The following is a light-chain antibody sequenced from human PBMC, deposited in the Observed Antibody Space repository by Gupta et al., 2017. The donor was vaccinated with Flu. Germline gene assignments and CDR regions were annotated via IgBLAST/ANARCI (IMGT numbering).Light chain of an antibody. J-gene: IGLJ3*02. CDR2: VNSDGSH. V-gene: IGLV4-69*01. CDR3: QTWGTGIQV. CDR1: SGHSSYA. Sequence: LVLTQSPSASASQGASVKLTCTLSSGHSSYAIAWHQQQPEKGPRYLMKVNSDGSHSKGDGILDRFSGSSSGAERYLTISSLQSEDEADYYCQTWGTGIQVFGGGTKLTVL.